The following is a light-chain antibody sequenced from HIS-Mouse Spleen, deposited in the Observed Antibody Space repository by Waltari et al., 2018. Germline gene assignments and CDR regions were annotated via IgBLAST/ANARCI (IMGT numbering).Light chain of an antibody. V-gene: IGKV3-20*01. J-gene: IGKJ4*01. CDR1: QSVSSSY. CDR2: GAS. CDR3: QQYGSSPPALT. Sequence: EIVLTQSPGNLSLSPGERATLSCRASQSVSSSYLAWYQQKPGQAPRLPIYGASSRATGIPDRFSGSGSGTDFTLTISRLEPEDFAVYYCQQYGSSPPALTFGGGTKVEIK.